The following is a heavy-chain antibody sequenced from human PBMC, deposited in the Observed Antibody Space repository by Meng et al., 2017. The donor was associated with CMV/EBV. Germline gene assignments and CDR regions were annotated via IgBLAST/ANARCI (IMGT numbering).Heavy chain of an antibody. D-gene: IGHD6-13*01. Sequence: ASVKVSCKASGYTFTSYYMHWVQQAPGQGLEWMGIISPSAGTTRYAQKFQGRVTMTRDTSTTTLYMELSSLGSEDTAFYYCARYPAAAGTGAYFDFWGQGTLVTVSS. V-gene: IGHV1-46*01. CDR2: ISPSAGTT. CDR1: GYTFTSYY. J-gene: IGHJ4*02. CDR3: ARYPAAAGTGAYFDF.